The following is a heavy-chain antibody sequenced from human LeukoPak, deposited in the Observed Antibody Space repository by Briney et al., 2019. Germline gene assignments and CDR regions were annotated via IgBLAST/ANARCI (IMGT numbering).Heavy chain of an antibody. V-gene: IGHV1-2*02. CDR3: ARDIVGATKDY. CDR2: INPNSGGT. J-gene: IGHJ4*02. CDR1: GYTFTGYY. Sequence: ASVKVSWKASGYTFTGYYMHWVRQAAGQGLEWMGWINPNSGGTNYAQKFQGRVTMTRDTSISTAYMELSRLRSDDTAVYYCARDIVGATKDYWGQGTLVTVSS. D-gene: IGHD1-26*01.